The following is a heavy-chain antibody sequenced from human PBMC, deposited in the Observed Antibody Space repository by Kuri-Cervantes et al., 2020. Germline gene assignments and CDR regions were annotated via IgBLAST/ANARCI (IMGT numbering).Heavy chain of an antibody. D-gene: IGHD1-26*01. V-gene: IGHV4-30-4*08. Sequence: SETLSLTCTVSGGSISSGDFYWSWLRQAPGKGLEWIGYIYYSGRTYYNPSLESRVTISVDTSKNQFSLKLSSVTAADTAVYYCARGPRRYSGSYGLSGWGQGTLVTVSS. J-gene: IGHJ4*02. CDR3: ARGPRRYSGSYGLSG. CDR1: GGSISSGDFY. CDR2: IYYSGRT.